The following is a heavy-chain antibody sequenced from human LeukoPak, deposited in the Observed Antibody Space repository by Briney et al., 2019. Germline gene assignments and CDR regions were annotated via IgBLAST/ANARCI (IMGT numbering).Heavy chain of an antibody. J-gene: IGHJ6*02. CDR2: ISGSGGST. Sequence: PGGSLRLSCAASGFTFSSYAMSWVRQAPGKGLEWVSAISGSGGSTYYADSVKGRFTISRDNSKNTLYLQMNSLRAEDTAVYYCAKATNGSSTRCYGTRSAYYYYGMDVWGQGTTVTVSS. CDR3: AKATNGSSTRCYGTRSAYYYYGMDV. CDR1: GFTFSSYA. V-gene: IGHV3-23*01. D-gene: IGHD2-2*01.